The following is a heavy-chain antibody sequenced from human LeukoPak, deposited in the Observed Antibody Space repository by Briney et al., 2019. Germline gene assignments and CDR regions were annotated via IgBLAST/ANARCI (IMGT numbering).Heavy chain of an antibody. CDR1: GGSISSYY. Sequence: SETLSLTCTVYGGSISSYYWSWIRQRAGKGLEWIGRIHTSGSTNYNPSLKSRVTMSVDTSKNQSSLKLSSVTAADTAVYYCARDLPRNRITMVRDDAFDIWGQGTMVTVSS. CDR2: IHTSGST. D-gene: IGHD3-10*01. J-gene: IGHJ3*02. CDR3: ARDLPRNRITMVRDDAFDI. V-gene: IGHV4-4*07.